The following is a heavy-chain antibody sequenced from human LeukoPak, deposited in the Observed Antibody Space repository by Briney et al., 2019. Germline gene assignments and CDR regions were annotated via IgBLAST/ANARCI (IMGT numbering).Heavy chain of an antibody. J-gene: IGHJ5*02. V-gene: IGHV4-59*01. D-gene: IGHD3-10*01. CDR3: ARVVFGAQYYYGSKAVGHWFDP. CDR2: IYYSGST. Sequence: SETLSLTCTVSGGSISSYYWSWIRQPPGKGLEWIGYIYYSGSTNYNPSPKSRVTISVDTSKNQFSLTLSSVTAADTAVYYCARVVFGAQYYYGSKAVGHWFDPWGQGTLVTVSS. CDR1: GGSISSYY.